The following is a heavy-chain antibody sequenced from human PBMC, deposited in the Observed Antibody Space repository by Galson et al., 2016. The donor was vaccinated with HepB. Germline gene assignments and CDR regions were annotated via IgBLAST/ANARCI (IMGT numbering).Heavy chain of an antibody. CDR1: GFIFRSYA. CDR3: VRDLDY. V-gene: IGHV3-30-3*01. Sequence: SLRLSCADSGFIFRSYAMNWVRQAPGKGLEWLAVISNDGSNKYFADSVKGRFTISRDNAKNSLYLHMNSLRAEDTALYYCVRDLDYWGQGTLVTVSS. J-gene: IGHJ4*02. CDR2: ISNDGSNK.